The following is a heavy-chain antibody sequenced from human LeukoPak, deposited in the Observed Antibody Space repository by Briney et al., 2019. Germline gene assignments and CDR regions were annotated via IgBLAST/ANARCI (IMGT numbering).Heavy chain of an antibody. D-gene: IGHD2-21*01. CDR2: IENDGSEK. V-gene: IGHV3-7*01. CDR1: GFIFRNYG. Sequence: PGESLRLSCTASGFIFRNYGMSWVRQAPGKGLEWVANIENDGSEKNYVDSVKGRFTISSDNGNNSQYLQMHNLRAQDTAVYSCARDIPRAANYFDSWGQGALVSVYS. J-gene: IGHJ5*01. CDR3: ARDIPRAANYFDS.